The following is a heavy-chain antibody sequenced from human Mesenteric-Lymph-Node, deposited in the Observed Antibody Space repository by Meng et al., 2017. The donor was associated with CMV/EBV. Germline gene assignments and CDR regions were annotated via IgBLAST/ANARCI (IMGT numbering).Heavy chain of an antibody. Sequence: SCAGSGFTFNKYFMSWIRQAPGKGLEWISYISSLGTTIYYADSLKGRFTISRDNSRNSLYLQLNSLRAEDTAVYYCARVSITWYYDFWGQGTLVTVSS. CDR2: ISSLGTTI. CDR3: ARVSITWYYDF. CDR1: GFTFNKYF. D-gene: IGHD2/OR15-2a*01. V-gene: IGHV3-11*04. J-gene: IGHJ4*02.